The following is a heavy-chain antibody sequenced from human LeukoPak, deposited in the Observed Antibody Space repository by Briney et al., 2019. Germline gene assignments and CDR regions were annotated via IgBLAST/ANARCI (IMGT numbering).Heavy chain of an antibody. D-gene: IGHD3-22*01. Sequence: GGSLRLSCAASGFTFSSYAMHWVRQAPGKGLEWVSAISGSGGSTYYADSVKGRFTISRDNSKNTLYLQMNSLRAEDTAVYYCARAHYYDSSGLDYWGQGTLVTVSS. CDR2: ISGSGGST. V-gene: IGHV3-23*01. CDR1: GFTFSSYA. J-gene: IGHJ4*02. CDR3: ARAHYYDSSGLDY.